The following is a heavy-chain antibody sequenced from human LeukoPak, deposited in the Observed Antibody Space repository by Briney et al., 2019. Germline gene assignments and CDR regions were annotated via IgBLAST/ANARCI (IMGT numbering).Heavy chain of an antibody. CDR1: GFTFSSYA. J-gene: IGHJ4*02. V-gene: IGHV3-30-3*01. D-gene: IGHD5-18*01. Sequence: GGSLRLSCAASGFTFSSYAMHWVRQAPGKGLEWVAVISYDGSNKYYADSVKGRFTISRDNSKNTLYLQMNSLRAEDTAVYYCARDLNSYGSDYWGQGTLVTVSS. CDR2: ISYDGSNK. CDR3: ARDLNSYGSDY.